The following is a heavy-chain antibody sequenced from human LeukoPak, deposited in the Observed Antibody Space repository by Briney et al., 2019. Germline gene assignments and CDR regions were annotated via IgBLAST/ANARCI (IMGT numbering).Heavy chain of an antibody. Sequence: GESLVISSKGSGYRFTRYWIGWVRQMPGKGLEGVGIIYPGDSDTRYSPSFQGQVTISADKSISTAYLQWSSLKASDTAMYYCARHGSLDSSGWYEAFDIWGQGTMVTVSS. J-gene: IGHJ3*02. CDR2: IYPGDSDT. V-gene: IGHV5-51*01. CDR1: GYRFTRYW. CDR3: ARHGSLDSSGWYEAFDI. D-gene: IGHD6-19*01.